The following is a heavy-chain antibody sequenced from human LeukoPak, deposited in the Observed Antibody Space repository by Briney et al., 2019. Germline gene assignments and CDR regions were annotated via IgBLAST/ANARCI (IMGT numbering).Heavy chain of an antibody. J-gene: IGHJ4*02. D-gene: IGHD5-18*01. CDR3: ARVDGAMGSLDY. V-gene: IGHV3-33*01. CDR1: GFTFSTYA. Sequence: PGRSLRLSCAASGFTFSTYAMHWVRRAPGKGLEGVAVIWYDGSNKNYVDSVKGRFTISRDNAKNTLYLQMNSLRAEDTAVYYCARVDGAMGSLDYWGQGMLVTVSS. CDR2: IWYDGSNK.